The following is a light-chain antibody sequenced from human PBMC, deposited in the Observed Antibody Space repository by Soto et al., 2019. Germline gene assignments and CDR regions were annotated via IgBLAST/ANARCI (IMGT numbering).Light chain of an antibody. V-gene: IGKV1-5*01. CDR1: QNIRGW. Sequence: DIRMTQSPSTLSTSVGDRVTITCRASQNIRGWLAWYQQKPGKAPKLLIYDASTLESGVPSRFSGSGSGTEFTLTISSLQPDDFATYYCQQYNSYPWTFGQGTKVAIK. CDR2: DAS. J-gene: IGKJ1*01. CDR3: QQYNSYPWT.